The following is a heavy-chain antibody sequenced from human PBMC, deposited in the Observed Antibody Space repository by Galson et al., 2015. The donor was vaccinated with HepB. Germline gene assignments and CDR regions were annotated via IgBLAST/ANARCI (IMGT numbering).Heavy chain of an antibody. CDR2: IDPSDSYT. CDR1: GYSFTSYW. D-gene: IGHD2-8*02. V-gene: IGHV5-10-1*01. J-gene: IGHJ6*03. Sequence: QSGAEVKKPGESLRISCKGSGYSFTSYWISWVRQMPGKGLEWMGRIDPSDSYTNYSPSFQGHVTISADKSISTAYLQWSSLKASDTAMYYCARHYRWRGYYYYYMDVWGKGTTVTVSS. CDR3: ARHYRWRGYYYYYMDV.